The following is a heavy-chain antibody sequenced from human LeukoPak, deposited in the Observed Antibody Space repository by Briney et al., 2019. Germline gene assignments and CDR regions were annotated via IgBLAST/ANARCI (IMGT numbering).Heavy chain of an antibody. J-gene: IGHJ4*02. D-gene: IGHD1-1*01. V-gene: IGHV3-30*18. CDR3: VKGLVQTTMSYSVDY. CDR2: ISSDGSKN. Sequence: GGSLRLSCAASGFTFNNYAMYWVRQTPGKGLEWVALISSDGSKNIYADPVKGRFTVSRDNSKNTLYLQMNSLRAEDTAVYYCVKGLVQTTMSYSVDYWGQGALVTVSS. CDR1: GFTFNNYA.